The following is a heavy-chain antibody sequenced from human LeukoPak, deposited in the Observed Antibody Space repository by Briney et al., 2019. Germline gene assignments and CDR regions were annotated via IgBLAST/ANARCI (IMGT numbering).Heavy chain of an antibody. V-gene: IGHV3-30*02. Sequence: TGGSLRLSCAASGFTFSSYGMHWVRQAPGKGLEWVAFIRYDGSNKYYADSVKGRFTISRDNSKNTLYLQMNSRRAEDTAVYYCARAYSVRYGLGYYYMDVWGKGTTVTISS. CDR3: ARAYSVRYGLGYYYMDV. CDR2: IRYDGSNK. CDR1: GFTFSSYG. D-gene: IGHD5/OR15-5a*01. J-gene: IGHJ6*03.